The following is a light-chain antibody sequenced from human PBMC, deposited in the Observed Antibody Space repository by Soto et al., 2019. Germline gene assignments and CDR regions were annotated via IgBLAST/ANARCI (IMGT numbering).Light chain of an antibody. CDR2: DAS. J-gene: IGKJ1*01. Sequence: DIQMTQSPSTLSASVGDRVTITCRASESMSRWLAWYQQKPGKAPNLLISDASNLESGVPSRFTGSGSGTEFTLTINSLQPDDSATYYCQQYNLFPWTFGQGTK. V-gene: IGKV1-5*01. CDR3: QQYNLFPWT. CDR1: ESMSRW.